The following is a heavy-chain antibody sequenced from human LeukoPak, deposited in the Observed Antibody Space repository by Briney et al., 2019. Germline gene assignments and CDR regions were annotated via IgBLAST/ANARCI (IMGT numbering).Heavy chain of an antibody. Sequence: SSETLSLTCTVSGGSVSSGSYYWNWIRQPPGKGLEWIGYISYSGSTNYNPSLKSRVTISVDTSKNQFSLKLSSVTAADTAVYYCAKKGGATSGNWFDPWGQGTLVTVSS. CDR2: ISYSGST. CDR3: AKKGGATSGNWFDP. V-gene: IGHV4-61*01. CDR1: GGSVSSGSYY. J-gene: IGHJ5*02. D-gene: IGHD5-12*01.